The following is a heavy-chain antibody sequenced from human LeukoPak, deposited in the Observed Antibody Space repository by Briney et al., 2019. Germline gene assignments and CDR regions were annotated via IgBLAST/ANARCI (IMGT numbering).Heavy chain of an antibody. V-gene: IGHV3-23*01. Sequence: GGSLRLSCAASGFTLSSYAMTWVRQAPGRGLEWVSSVDGGGGGTYYADSVKGRFTISRDNSKDTLYLQMNGLRAEDTAVYFCAKQSAGSAAWYSLHYDFWGQGTLVTVS. CDR1: GFTLSSYA. CDR2: VDGGGGGT. D-gene: IGHD6-13*01. J-gene: IGHJ4*02. CDR3: AKQSAGSAAWYSLHYDF.